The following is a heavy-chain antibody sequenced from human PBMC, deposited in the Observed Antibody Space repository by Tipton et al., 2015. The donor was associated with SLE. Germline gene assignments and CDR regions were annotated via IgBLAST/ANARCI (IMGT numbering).Heavy chain of an antibody. CDR1: GGSFSGYY. D-gene: IGHD3-22*01. CDR3: ARTSHYYDSSGYEWFGP. Sequence: TLSLTCAVYGGSFSGYYWSWIRQPPGKGLEWIGEINHSGSTNYNPSLKSRVTISIDTSKNQFSLNLISVTAADTAVYYCARTSHYYDSSGYEWFGPWGQGTLVTVSS. CDR2: INHSGST. V-gene: IGHV4-34*01. J-gene: IGHJ5*02.